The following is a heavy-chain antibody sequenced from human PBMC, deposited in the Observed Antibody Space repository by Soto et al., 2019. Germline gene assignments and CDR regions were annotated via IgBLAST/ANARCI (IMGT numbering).Heavy chain of an antibody. CDR3: ARYRGDSGYDYLVPAPFHY. D-gene: IGHD5-12*01. CDR2: IIPIFGTA. Sequence: QVQLVQSGAEVKKPGSSVKVSCKASGGTFSSYAISWVRQAPGQGLEGMGGIIPIFGTANYAQRLQGRVRITADESTSTAFMGLSSLRSEYTVVYYCARYRGDSGYDYLVPAPFHYWGQGTLVTVSS. CDR1: GGTFSSYA. V-gene: IGHV1-69*12. J-gene: IGHJ4*02.